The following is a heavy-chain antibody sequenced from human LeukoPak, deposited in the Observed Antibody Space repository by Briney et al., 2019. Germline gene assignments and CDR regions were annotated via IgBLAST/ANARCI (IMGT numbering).Heavy chain of an antibody. V-gene: IGHV3-23*01. CDR1: GFTFSNYA. J-gene: IGHJ5*02. CDR3: AKDRRYCSTTSCYDWFDP. Sequence: GGSLRLSCAASGFTFSNYAMSWVRQAPGKGLEWVSTISGSGGSTYYADSVKGRFTISRDNSKNPLYLQMNSLRAEDTAIYYCAKDRRYCSTTSCYDWFDPWGQGTLVTVSS. CDR2: ISGSGGST. D-gene: IGHD2-2*01.